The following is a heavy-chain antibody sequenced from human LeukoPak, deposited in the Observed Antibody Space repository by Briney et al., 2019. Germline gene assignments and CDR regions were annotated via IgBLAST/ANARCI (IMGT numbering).Heavy chain of an antibody. CDR1: GYSFSTHW. Sequence: EASVKVSCKASGYSFSTHWMHWVRQAPGQGLEWMGIIDPSGGFTSYAQKLQGRVTVTRDMSTSTVYMELRNLRSEDTAVYYCARDQSGERELLSGWWFDPWGQGTLVTVSS. V-gene: IGHV1-46*01. CDR3: ARDQSGERELLSGWWFDP. CDR2: IDPSGGFT. J-gene: IGHJ5*02. D-gene: IGHD1-26*01.